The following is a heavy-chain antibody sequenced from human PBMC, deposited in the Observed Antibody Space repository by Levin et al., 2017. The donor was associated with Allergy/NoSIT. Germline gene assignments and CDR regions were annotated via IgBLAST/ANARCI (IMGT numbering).Heavy chain of an antibody. J-gene: IGHJ4*02. CDR1: GGSFSGYY. CDR3: ARVPAPDYTSIDY. Sequence: PSETLSLTCAVYGGSFSGYYWSWIRQPPGKGLEWIGEINHSGSTNYNPSLKSRVTISVDTSKNQFSLKLSSVTAADTAVYYCARVPAPDYTSIDYWGQGTLVTVSS. D-gene: IGHD5-12*01. CDR2: INHSGST. V-gene: IGHV4-34*01.